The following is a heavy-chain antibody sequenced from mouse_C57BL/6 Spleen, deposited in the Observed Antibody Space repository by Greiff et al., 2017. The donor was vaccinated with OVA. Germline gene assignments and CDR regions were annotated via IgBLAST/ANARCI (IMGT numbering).Heavy chain of an antibody. J-gene: IGHJ3*01. CDR2: IYPRSGNT. CDR1: GYTFTSYG. CDR3: ARYGNYWFAY. Sequence: QVQLQQSGAELARPGASVKLSCKASGYTFTSYGISWVKQRTGQGLEWIGEIYPRSGNTYYNEKFKGKATLTADKSSSTAHMELRSLTSEDSAVYFCARYGNYWFAYWGQGTLVTVSA. V-gene: IGHV1-81*01. D-gene: IGHD2-1*01.